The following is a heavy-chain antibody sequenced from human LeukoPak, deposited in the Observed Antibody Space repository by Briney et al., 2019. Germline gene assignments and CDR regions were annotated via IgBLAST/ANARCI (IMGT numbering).Heavy chain of an antibody. Sequence: GGSLRLSCAASGFTFSNYAMNWVRQAPGKGLEWVSTIIASSGSTFYADSVKGRFTISKDTSKNTLYLHMSSLRADDTAVYYCAKGGYDYVEVAYFDYWGQETLVTVSS. CDR1: GFTFSNYA. J-gene: IGHJ4*02. V-gene: IGHV3-23*01. CDR3: AKGGYDYVEVAYFDY. CDR2: IIASSGST. D-gene: IGHD5-12*01.